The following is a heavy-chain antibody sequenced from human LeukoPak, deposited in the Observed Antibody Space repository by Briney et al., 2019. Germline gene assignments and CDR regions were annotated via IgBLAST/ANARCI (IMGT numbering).Heavy chain of an antibody. CDR1: GGSLSSSSYY. CDR3: ASDQRGDYGSGSYCSDY. D-gene: IGHD3-10*01. V-gene: IGHV4-39*01. Sequence: SSETLSLTCTVSGGSLSSSSYYWGWIRQPPQKGLEWIGSFYYSGSTYYNPSLKSRVTISVDTSKNQFSLKLSSVTAADTAVYYCASDQRGDYGSGSYCSDYWGQGTLVTVSS. CDR2: FYYSGST. J-gene: IGHJ4*02.